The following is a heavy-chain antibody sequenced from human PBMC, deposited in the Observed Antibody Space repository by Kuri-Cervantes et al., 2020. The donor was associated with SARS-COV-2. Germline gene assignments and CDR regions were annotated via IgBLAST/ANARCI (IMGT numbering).Heavy chain of an antibody. Sequence: GGSLRLSCAASGFTFSSYEMNWVRQAPGKGLEWVSYISSSGSTIYYADSVKGRFTISRDNAKNSLYLQMNSLRAEDTAVYYCARDGGRDYDFWSGYSYYYYYYMDVWGKGTTVTVSS. CDR2: ISSSGSTI. D-gene: IGHD3-3*01. CDR1: GFTFSSYE. J-gene: IGHJ6*03. V-gene: IGHV3-48*03. CDR3: ARDGGRDYDFWSGYSYYYYYYMDV.